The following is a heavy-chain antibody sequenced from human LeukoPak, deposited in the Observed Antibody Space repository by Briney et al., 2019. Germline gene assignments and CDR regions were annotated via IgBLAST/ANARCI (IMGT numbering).Heavy chain of an antibody. D-gene: IGHD2-2*01. CDR3: ARRVGGSSPRGYFDS. CDR1: GYRFTSYW. J-gene: IGHJ4*02. V-gene: IGHV5-51*01. CDR2: IYPGDSDT. Sequence: GASLQISCKGSGYRFTSYWIGWVRQLPGKGLEWMGVIYPGDSDTRYSPSFQGQVTISADKSISTAYLQWSSLKASDTAMYYCARRVGGSSPRGYFDSWGQGTLVTVSS.